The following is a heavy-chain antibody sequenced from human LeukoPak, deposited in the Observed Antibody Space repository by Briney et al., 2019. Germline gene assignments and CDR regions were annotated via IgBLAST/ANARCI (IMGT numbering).Heavy chain of an antibody. J-gene: IGHJ4*02. D-gene: IGHD6-13*01. V-gene: IGHV3-30*02. CDR3: ARDGSYSSSWYFDY. CDR1: GFTFSSYG. Sequence: GGSLRLSCAASGFTFSSYGMHWVRQAPGKGLEWVAFIRYDGSNKYYADSVKGRFTISRDNSKNTLYLHVNSLRAEDTAVYYCARDGSYSSSWYFDYWGQGTLVTVSS. CDR2: IRYDGSNK.